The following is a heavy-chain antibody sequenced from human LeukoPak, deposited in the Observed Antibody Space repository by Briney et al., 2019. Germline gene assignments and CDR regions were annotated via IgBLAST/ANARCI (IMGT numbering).Heavy chain of an antibody. CDR2: IGAYNGNT. D-gene: IGHD3-10*01. V-gene: IGHV1-18*01. CDR1: GYTFTNYG. Sequence: ASVKVSCKASGYTFTNYGISWVRQAPGQGLEWMGWIGAYNGNTNYAQKLQGRVTMTTDTSTSTAHVELRSLRSDDTAVYYCARSLATRNYYGSGTYADYWGQGTLVTVSS. J-gene: IGHJ4*02. CDR3: ARSLATRNYYGSGTYADY.